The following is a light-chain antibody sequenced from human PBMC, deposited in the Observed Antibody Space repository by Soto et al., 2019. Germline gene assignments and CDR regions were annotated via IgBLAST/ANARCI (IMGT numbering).Light chain of an antibody. CDR1: QSIKNY. CDR3: HQGYSTTPIT. CDR2: GAS. J-gene: IGKJ5*01. V-gene: IGKV1-39*01. Sequence: DIHMTQSPSSLSAAIGDRVTITCRASQSIKNYLNWYQHKPGAAPKLLIFGASNLESGVPSRFSGSGSGTEFTLSISSLQPEDFATYYCHQGYSTTPITFGQGTRLEIK.